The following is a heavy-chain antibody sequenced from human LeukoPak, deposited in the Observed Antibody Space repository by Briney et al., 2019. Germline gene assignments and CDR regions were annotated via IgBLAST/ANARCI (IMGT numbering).Heavy chain of an antibody. CDR1: GGSFSGYY. J-gene: IGHJ5*01. CDR2: IYHSGST. V-gene: IGHV4-34*01. D-gene: IGHD3-10*01. CDR3: ARGVRDTIVRGALPKYIWFVY. Sequence: SETLSLTCAVYGGSFSGYYWSWIRQPPGKGLERMGDIYHSGSTNYNPSLKSRITISVDTSKNQFSLTLSAVTAARTAVYYCARGVRDTIVRGALPKYIWFVYWCWGSPVTVSS.